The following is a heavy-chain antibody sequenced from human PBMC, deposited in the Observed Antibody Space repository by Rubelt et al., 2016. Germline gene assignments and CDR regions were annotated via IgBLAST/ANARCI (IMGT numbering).Heavy chain of an antibody. V-gene: IGHV3-23*01. D-gene: IGHD4-17*01. Sequence: GGSLRLSCAASGFTFSSHAMSWVRQAPGKGLEWVSAISGSGASYNADSVQGRFTISRDNSKHTLHLQMNSLRAEDTAVYYCARDLMDYGAPEYWGQGALVTVSS. J-gene: IGHJ4*02. CDR2: ISGSGAS. CDR1: GFTFSSHA. CDR3: ARDLMDYGAPEY.